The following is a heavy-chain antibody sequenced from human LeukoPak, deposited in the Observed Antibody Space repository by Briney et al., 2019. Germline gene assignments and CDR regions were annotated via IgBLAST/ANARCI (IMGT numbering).Heavy chain of an antibody. CDR2: IKQDGSEK. CDR3: ARPVTGTTVRYPKGQFDP. D-gene: IGHD1-7*01. V-gene: IGHV3-7*01. Sequence: GGSLRLSCAASGFTFSSYWMSWGPQAPGKGLEWGANIKQDGSEKYYVDSVKGRFTISRDNAKNSLYLQMNSLRAEDTAVYYCARPVTGTTVRYPKGQFDPWGQGTLVTVSS. CDR1: GFTFSSYW. J-gene: IGHJ5*02.